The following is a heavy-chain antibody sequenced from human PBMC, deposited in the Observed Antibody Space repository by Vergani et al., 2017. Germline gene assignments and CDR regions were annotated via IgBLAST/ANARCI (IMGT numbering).Heavy chain of an antibody. CDR2: ISYDGSNK. V-gene: IGHV3-30*18. D-gene: IGHD3-10*01. Sequence: QVQLVESGGGVVQPGRSLRLSCAASGFTFSSYGMHWVRQAPGKGLEWVAVISYDGSNKYYADSVKGRFTISRDNSKNTLYLQMNSLRAEVTAVYYCAKDDVLLWFGGYYGMDVWGQGTTVTVSS. CDR3: AKDDVLLWFGGYYGMDV. J-gene: IGHJ6*02. CDR1: GFTFSSYG.